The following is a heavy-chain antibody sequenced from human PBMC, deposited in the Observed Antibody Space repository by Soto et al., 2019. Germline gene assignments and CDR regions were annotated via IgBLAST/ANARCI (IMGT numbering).Heavy chain of an antibody. CDR1: GFTFSSFG. Sequence: GGSLRLSXTASGFTFSSFGMHWVRQAPGKGLEWVALIWYDGGNKYYADSVKGRFTISRDNSKNTLYLQMNSLRAEDTAVYYCARGARDFDYWGQGTLVTVSS. D-gene: IGHD3-16*01. V-gene: IGHV3-33*01. CDR3: ARGARDFDY. J-gene: IGHJ4*02. CDR2: IWYDGGNK.